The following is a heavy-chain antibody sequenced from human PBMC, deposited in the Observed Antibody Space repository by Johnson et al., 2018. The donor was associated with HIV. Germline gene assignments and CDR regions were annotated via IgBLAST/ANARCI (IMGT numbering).Heavy chain of an antibody. J-gene: IGHJ3*02. Sequence: VQLVESGGGLVQPGRSLRLSCTASGFTFGDYAMSWVRQAPGKGLEWVGFIRSKAYGGTTEYAASVKGRFTISRDNSKNTLYLQMNSLRAEDTAVYYCARDFKGRGYYPSYAFDIWGQGTMVTVSS. CDR2: IRSKAYGGTT. V-gene: IGHV3-49*04. D-gene: IGHD3-22*01. CDR3: ARDFKGRGYYPSYAFDI. CDR1: GFTFGDYA.